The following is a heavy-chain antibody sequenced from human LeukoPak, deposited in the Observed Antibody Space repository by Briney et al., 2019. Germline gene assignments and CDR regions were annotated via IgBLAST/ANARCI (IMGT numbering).Heavy chain of an antibody. D-gene: IGHD2-15*01. CDR1: GFTFSTFG. Sequence: GGSLRLSCAASGFTFSTFGTHWVRQAPGKGLEWVTFIRYDGSKKYYADSVKGRFTVSRDNSKNTLYLQMNSLRAEDTAVYYCAKDLSGGSDYWGQGTLVTVSS. J-gene: IGHJ4*02. V-gene: IGHV3-30*02. CDR2: IRYDGSKK. CDR3: AKDLSGGSDY.